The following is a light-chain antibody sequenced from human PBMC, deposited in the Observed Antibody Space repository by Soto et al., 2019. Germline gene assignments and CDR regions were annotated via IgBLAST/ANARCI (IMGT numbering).Light chain of an antibody. CDR3: RLVYSRGVV. Sequence: QAVVTQEPSLTVSPGGTVTLTCGSSTGAVTSGHYPYWFQQKPGQAPRTLIYDTSNKHSWPPARFSGSLLGGKAALTLSGAQPDDEADYYCRLVYSRGVVFGGGTKLTVL. CDR2: DTS. J-gene: IGLJ2*01. V-gene: IGLV7-46*01. CDR1: TGAVTSGHY.